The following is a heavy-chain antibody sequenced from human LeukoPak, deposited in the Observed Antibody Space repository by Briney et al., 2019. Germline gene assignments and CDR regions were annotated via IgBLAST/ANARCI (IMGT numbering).Heavy chain of an antibody. Sequence: GGSLRLSCAVSGFTFSSYGMYWVRQAPGKGLEWVAFIRYDGSNKYYADSVKGRFTLSRDNSKNTLYLQMNSLRAEDTAVYYCAKDSDPYGSGSLGYWGQGTLVTVSS. V-gene: IGHV3-30*02. CDR3: AKDSDPYGSGSLGY. D-gene: IGHD3-10*01. CDR1: GFTFSSYG. CDR2: IRYDGSNK. J-gene: IGHJ4*02.